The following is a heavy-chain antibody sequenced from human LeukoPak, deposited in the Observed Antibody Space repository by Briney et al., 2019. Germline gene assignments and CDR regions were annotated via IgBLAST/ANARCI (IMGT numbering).Heavy chain of an antibody. V-gene: IGHV3-33*01. D-gene: IGHD2-2*02. Sequence: GGSLRLSCAASGFTFSSYGMHWVRQAPGKGLEWVAVIWYDGSNKYYADSVKGRFTISRDNSKNTLYLQMNSLRAEDTAVYYCARSILHCSSTSCYTTEAFDPWGQGTLVTVSS. CDR1: GFTFSSYG. J-gene: IGHJ5*02. CDR3: ARSILHCSSTSCYTTEAFDP. CDR2: IWYDGSNK.